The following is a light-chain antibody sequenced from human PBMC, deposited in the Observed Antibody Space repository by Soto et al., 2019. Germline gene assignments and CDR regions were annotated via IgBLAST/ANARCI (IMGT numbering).Light chain of an antibody. CDR3: QQYHNYPPIT. CDR2: QTS. V-gene: IGKV3D-15*01. CDR1: QYINTR. J-gene: IGKJ5*01. Sequence: EIVLTQSPATLSSFPGDRVTLSFRSSQYINTRLAWYRHRPGQAPRLLIYQTSIRAAGIPARFSGSGSGTEFTLTISGLQSEDFAIYYCQQYHNYPPITFGQGTRLEIK.